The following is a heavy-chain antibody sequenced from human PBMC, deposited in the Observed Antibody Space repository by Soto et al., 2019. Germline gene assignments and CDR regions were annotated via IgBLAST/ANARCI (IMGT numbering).Heavy chain of an antibody. CDR2: IYYSGST. Sequence: SETLSLTCTVSGGSISSYYWSWIRQPPGKGLEWIGYIYYSGSTNYNPSLKSRVTISVDTSKNQFSLKLSSVTAADTAVYYCARDKLGVPAGNYYYYSGMDVWGQGTTVTVSS. CDR1: GGSISSYY. J-gene: IGHJ6*02. D-gene: IGHD2-2*01. CDR3: ARDKLGVPAGNYYYYSGMDV. V-gene: IGHV4-59*01.